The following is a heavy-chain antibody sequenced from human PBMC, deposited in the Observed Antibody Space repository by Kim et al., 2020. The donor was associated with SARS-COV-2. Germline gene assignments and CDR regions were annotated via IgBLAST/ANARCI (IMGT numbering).Heavy chain of an antibody. D-gene: IGHD3-10*01. CDR2: ISWNSGSI. J-gene: IGHJ3*02. CDR1: GFTFDDYA. Sequence: GGSLRLSCAASGFTFDDYAMHWVRQAPGKGLEWVSGISWNSGSIGYADSVKGRFTISRDNAKNSLYLQMNSLRAEDTALYYCAKEITGSGSYYNPGAFDIWGQGTMVTVSS. CDR3: AKEITGSGSYYNPGAFDI. V-gene: IGHV3-9*01.